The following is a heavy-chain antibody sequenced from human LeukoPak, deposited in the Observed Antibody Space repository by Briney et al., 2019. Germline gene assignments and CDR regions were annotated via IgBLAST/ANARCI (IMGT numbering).Heavy chain of an antibody. CDR2: INPNSGGT. CDR1: GYTFTSYG. CDR3: ARVALGGSGYFDY. J-gene: IGHJ4*02. Sequence: ASVKVSRKASGYTFTSYGISWVRQAPGQGLEWMGWINPNSGGTNYAQKFQGRVTMTRDTSISTAYMELSRLRSDDAAVYYCARVALGGSGYFDYWGQGTLVTVSS. D-gene: IGHD3-22*01. V-gene: IGHV1-2*02.